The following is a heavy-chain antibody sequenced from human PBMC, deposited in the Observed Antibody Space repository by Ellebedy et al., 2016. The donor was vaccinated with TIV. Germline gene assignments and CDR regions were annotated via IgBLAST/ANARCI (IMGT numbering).Heavy chain of an antibody. D-gene: IGHD3-22*01. CDR3: ARYYDRSGHHYFGMDV. V-gene: IGHV3-7*03. CDR2: IKQDGSEK. CDR1: GFTFSSYS. Sequence: GGSLRLSCAASGFTFSSYSMNWVRQAPGKGLEWVANIKQDGSEKYYVDSVKGRFTISRDNAKNSLYLQMNSLRSEDTAVYYCARYYDRSGHHYFGMDVWGQGTTVTVSS. J-gene: IGHJ6*02.